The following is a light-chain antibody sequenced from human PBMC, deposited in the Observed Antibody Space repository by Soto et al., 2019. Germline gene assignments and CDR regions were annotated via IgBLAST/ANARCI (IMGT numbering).Light chain of an antibody. J-gene: IGLJ3*02. Sequence: QSALTQPRSVSGSPGQSVTISCTGTSSDVGTYKFVSWYQQHPGRAPKLMMYDVSDRPPGVPDRFSGSKSGNTASLTISGLQTEDEADYYCCSYAGSYTWVFGGGTKLTVL. CDR3: CSYAGSYTWV. CDR2: DVS. V-gene: IGLV2-11*01. CDR1: SSDVGTYKF.